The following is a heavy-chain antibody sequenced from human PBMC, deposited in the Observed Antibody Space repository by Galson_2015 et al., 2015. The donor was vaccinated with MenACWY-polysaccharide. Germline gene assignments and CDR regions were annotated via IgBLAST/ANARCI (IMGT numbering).Heavy chain of an antibody. CDR1: GYTFSTYF. CDR2: INPSGGST. V-gene: IGHV1-46*01. CDR3: ARENVNYKHGLTVDH. D-gene: IGHD5-24*01. J-gene: IGHJ4*02. Sequence: SVKVSCKASGYTFSTYFMHWVRQAPGQGLEWMGIINPSGGSTTYAQRFQGRVTMARDTSTSTVYMELSSLTSDDTAVYYCARENVNYKHGLTVDHWGQGTLVTVSS.